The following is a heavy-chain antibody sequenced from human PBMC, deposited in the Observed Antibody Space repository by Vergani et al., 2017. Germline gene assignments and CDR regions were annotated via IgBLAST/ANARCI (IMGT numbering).Heavy chain of an antibody. CDR2: IYTSGST. V-gene: IGHV4-61*02. J-gene: IGHJ4*02. D-gene: IGHD3-10*01. CDR1: GGSISSGSYY. CDR3: ARGLHYGSGRGFDY. Sequence: QVQLQESGPGLVKPSQTLSLTCTVSGGSISSGSYYWSWIRPPAGKGLEWIGRIYTSGSTNYNPSLKSRVTISVDTSKNQSSLKLSSVTAADTAVYYCARGLHYGSGRGFDYWGQGTLVTVSS.